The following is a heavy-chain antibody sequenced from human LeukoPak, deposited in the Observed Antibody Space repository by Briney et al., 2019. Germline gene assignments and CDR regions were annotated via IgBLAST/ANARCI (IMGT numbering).Heavy chain of an antibody. CDR3: ARERTTTVVRYGMDV. CDR1: GFTFSSYS. Sequence: GGSLRLSCAASGFTFSSYSMNWVRQAPGKGLEWVSSISSSSSYIYYADSVKGRFTISRDNAKNSLYLQMNSLRVEDTAVYYCARERTTTVVRYGMDVWGQGTTVTVSS. CDR2: ISSSSSYI. V-gene: IGHV3-21*01. D-gene: IGHD4-23*01. J-gene: IGHJ6*02.